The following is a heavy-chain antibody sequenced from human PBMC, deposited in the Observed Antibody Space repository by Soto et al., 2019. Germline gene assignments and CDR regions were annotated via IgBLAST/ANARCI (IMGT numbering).Heavy chain of an antibody. CDR1: GGSISSGGYY. D-gene: IGHD4-4*01. CDR3: TRGLSNPGWFDP. V-gene: IGHV4-31*03. J-gene: IGHJ5*02. CDR2: IYYSGST. Sequence: QVQLQESGPGLVKPSQTLSLTCTVSGGSISSGGYYWSWIRQHPGKGLEWIGYIYYSGSTYYNPSLKSRVTISVDTSKNQFSLKRSSVTAADTAVYYCTRGLSNPGWFDPWGQGTLVTVSS.